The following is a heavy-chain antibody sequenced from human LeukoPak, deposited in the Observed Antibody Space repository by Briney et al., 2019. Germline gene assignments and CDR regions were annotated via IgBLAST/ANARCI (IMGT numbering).Heavy chain of an antibody. D-gene: IGHD3-10*01. CDR2: INSDGSST. CDR3: ASAYYYGSGKGDWYFEY. J-gene: IGHJ4*02. Sequence: GGSLRLSCIVSGFTLSSYWMHWVRHTPGKGLVWVSRINSDGSSTTYADSVKGRFTVSRDNAKNTLSLQMHSLTGEDTAVYYCASAYYYGSGKGDWYFEYWGQGTLVTVSS. V-gene: IGHV3-74*01. CDR1: GFTLSSYW.